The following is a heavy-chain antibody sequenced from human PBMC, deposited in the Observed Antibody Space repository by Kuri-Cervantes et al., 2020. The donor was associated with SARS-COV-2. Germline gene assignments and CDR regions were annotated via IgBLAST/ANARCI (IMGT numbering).Heavy chain of an antibody. D-gene: IGHD2-21*01. CDR2: ISYSGST. V-gene: IGHV4-59*08. Sequence: SETLSLTCTVSGCSISSHYWSWIRQPPGKGLEWIGYISYSGSTNYNPSLKSRVTISVDTSKNQFSLKLSSVTAADTAVYYCARRVEEVIAITMDWYFDLWGRGTLVTVSS. CDR1: GCSISSHY. J-gene: IGHJ2*01. CDR3: ARRVEEVIAITMDWYFDL.